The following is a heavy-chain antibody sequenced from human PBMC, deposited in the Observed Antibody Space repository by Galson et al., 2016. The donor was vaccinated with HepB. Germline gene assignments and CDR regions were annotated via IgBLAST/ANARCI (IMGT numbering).Heavy chain of an antibody. V-gene: IGHV3-9*01. CDR1: GFTFGNYA. D-gene: IGHD1-14*01. CDR3: ATTRLLDN. Sequence: SLRLSCAGSGFTFGNYAMHWVRQPPGKGLEWVSGISWNTGNKVYADSVRGRFTISRDNAKSSLYLQMSGLRPNDTAFYYCATTRLLDNWGQGILVTVSS. CDR2: ISWNTGNK. J-gene: IGHJ4*02.